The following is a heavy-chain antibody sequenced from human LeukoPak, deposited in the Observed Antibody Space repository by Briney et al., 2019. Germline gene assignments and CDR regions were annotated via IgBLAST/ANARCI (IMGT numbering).Heavy chain of an antibody. D-gene: IGHD6-19*01. CDR2: IYYSGST. CDR1: GGSISSYY. V-gene: IGHV4-59*01. Sequence: SETLSLTCTVSGGSISSYYWSWIRQPPGKGLEWIGYIYYSGSTNYNPSLKSRVTTSVDTSKNQFSLKLSSVTAADTAVYYCARGGYSSGWYRYGNWFDPWGQGTLVTVSS. J-gene: IGHJ5*02. CDR3: ARGGYSSGWYRYGNWFDP.